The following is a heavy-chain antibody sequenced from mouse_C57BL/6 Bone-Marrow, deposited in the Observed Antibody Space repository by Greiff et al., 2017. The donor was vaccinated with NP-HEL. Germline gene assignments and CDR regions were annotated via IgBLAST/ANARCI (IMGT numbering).Heavy chain of an antibody. V-gene: IGHV7-1*01. CDR3: ARDDYYGSSWFAY. CDR1: GFTFSDFY. D-gene: IGHD1-1*01. CDR2: SRNKANDYTT. Sequence: EVNVVESGGGLVQSGRSLRLSCATSGFTFSDFYMEWVRQAPGKGLEWIAASRNKANDYTTEYSASVKGRFIVSRDTSQSILYLQMNALRAEDTAIYYCARDDYYGSSWFAYWGQGTLVTVSA. J-gene: IGHJ3*01.